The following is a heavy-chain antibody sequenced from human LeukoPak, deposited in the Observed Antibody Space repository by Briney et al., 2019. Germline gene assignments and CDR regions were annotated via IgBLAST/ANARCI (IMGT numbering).Heavy chain of an antibody. CDR3: ARVSGSYRFDY. CDR1: GYSISSGYY. CDR2: IYHSGST. J-gene: IGHJ4*02. D-gene: IGHD1-26*01. V-gene: IGHV4-38-2*02. Sequence: LETLSLTCTVSGYSISSGYYWGWIRQPPGKGLEWIGSIYHSGSTYYNPSLKSRVTISVDTSKNQFSLKLSSVTAADTAVYYCARVSGSYRFDYWGQGTLVTVSS.